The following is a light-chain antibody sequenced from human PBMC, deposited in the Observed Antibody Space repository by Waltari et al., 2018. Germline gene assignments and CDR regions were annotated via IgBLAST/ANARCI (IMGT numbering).Light chain of an antibody. J-gene: IGLJ3*02. CDR3: NSYAGSNNLV. CDR1: SSDVGGYNY. CDR2: EVS. Sequence: QSALTQPPSASGSPGQSVTISCTGTSSDVGGYNYVSWYQQHPGKAPKLLIYEVSKRPSGVPERFSGSKAGNTASLTVSGLQAEDEADYYCNSYAGSNNLVFGGGTKLTV. V-gene: IGLV2-8*01.